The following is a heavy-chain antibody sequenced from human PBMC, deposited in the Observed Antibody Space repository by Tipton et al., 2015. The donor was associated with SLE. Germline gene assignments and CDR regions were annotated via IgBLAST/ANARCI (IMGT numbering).Heavy chain of an antibody. CDR2: IKQYGSGK. Sequence: LSLTCTVSGGSISSHSWCWVRPPPGKGLEWVANIKQYGSGKYYEDSVNGRLTISTDNTTNSLSLQMHSLGAEDTAVDYCARGRGYGEFDYWGQGTLVTVSS. J-gene: IGHJ4*02. CDR1: GGSISSHS. CDR3: ARGRGYGEFDY. V-gene: IGHV3-7*01. D-gene: IGHD4-17*01.